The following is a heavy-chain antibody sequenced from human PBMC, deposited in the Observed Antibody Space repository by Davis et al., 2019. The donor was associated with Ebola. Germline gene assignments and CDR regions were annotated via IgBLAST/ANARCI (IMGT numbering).Heavy chain of an antibody. CDR3: ARAARLFPMAADYFDY. D-gene: IGHD2-15*01. CDR2: MHSTGRT. Sequence: MPSETLSLTCAVYGGSFSDYYWSWIRQPAGKGLEWIGRMHSTGRTNSNPSLQSRVTMSLDTSKNQFSLKLSSVTAADTAVYYCARAARLFPMAADYFDYWGQGTLVTVSS. CDR1: GGSFSDYY. J-gene: IGHJ4*02. V-gene: IGHV4-59*10.